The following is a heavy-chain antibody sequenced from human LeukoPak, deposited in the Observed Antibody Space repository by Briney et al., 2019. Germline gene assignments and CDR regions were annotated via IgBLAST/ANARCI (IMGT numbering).Heavy chain of an antibody. CDR1: GFPFSHAW. CDR2: IKSKTDGGTT. D-gene: IGHD6-13*01. Sequence: PGGSLRLSCAASGFPFSHAWMSWVRQAPGKGLEWVGRIKSKTDGGTTDYAAPVKGRFTISRDDSKNTLYLQMNSLKTEDTAVYYCTTEGSSWSGEYFDYWGQGTLVTVSS. CDR3: TTEGSSWSGEYFDY. V-gene: IGHV3-15*01. J-gene: IGHJ4*02.